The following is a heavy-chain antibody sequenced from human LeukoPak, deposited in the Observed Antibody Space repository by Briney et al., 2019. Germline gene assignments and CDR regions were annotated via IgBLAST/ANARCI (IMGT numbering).Heavy chain of an antibody. CDR1: GFSLSTSGVG. CDR2: IYWDDKK. V-gene: IGHV2-5*02. Sequence: SGPTPAKPTQTLTLTCTFSGFSLSTSGVGVGWIRQPPGKALECLALIYWDDKKYYSSSLKSRLTITKDTSKNQVVLTMTNMDPVDTATYYCAHRRIYYGMDVWGQGTTVTVSS. J-gene: IGHJ6*02. D-gene: IGHD3-10*01. CDR3: AHRRIYYGMDV.